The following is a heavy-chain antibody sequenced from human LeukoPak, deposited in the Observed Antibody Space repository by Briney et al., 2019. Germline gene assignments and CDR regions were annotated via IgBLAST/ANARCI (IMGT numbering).Heavy chain of an antibody. Sequence: SETLSLTCAVYGGSFSGYYWSWIRQPPGKGLEWIGEINHSGSTNYNPSLKSRVTISVDTSKNQFSLKLSSVTAADTAVYYCARDLYRSLLSDAFDIWGQGTMVTVSS. J-gene: IGHJ3*02. CDR3: ARDLYRSLLSDAFDI. CDR2: INHSGST. D-gene: IGHD2/OR15-2a*01. V-gene: IGHV4-34*01. CDR1: GGSFSGYY.